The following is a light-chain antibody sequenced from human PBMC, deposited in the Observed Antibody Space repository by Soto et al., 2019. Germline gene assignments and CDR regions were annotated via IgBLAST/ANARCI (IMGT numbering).Light chain of an antibody. V-gene: IGKV1-5*03. CDR3: QKYTSYPYT. CDR2: KAS. Sequence: DIQMTQSPSTLSASVGDRVTITCRASQSITSWLAWYQQKPGKAPKVLIYKASSLESGVPSRFSGSGSGTECTLTISSLQPDDFAPYYCQKYTSYPYTFGQGTTLEIK. J-gene: IGKJ2*01. CDR1: QSITSW.